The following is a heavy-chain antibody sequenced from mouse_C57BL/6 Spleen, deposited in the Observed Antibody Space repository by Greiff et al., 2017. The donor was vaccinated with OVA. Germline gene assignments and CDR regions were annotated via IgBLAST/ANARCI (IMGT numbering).Heavy chain of an antibody. CDR1: GFNIKDDY. Sequence: VQLQQSGAELVRPGASVKLSCTASGFNIKDDYMHWVKQRPEQGLEWIGWIDPENGDTEYASKFQGKATITADTSSNTAYLQLSSLTSEDTAVYYCTTEATVVAFDYWGQGTTLTVSS. D-gene: IGHD1-1*01. CDR3: TTEATVVAFDY. V-gene: IGHV14-4*01. CDR2: IDPENGDT. J-gene: IGHJ2*01.